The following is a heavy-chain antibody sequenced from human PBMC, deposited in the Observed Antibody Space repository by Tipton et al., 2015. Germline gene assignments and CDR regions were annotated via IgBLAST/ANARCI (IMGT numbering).Heavy chain of an antibody. Sequence: QLVQSGGEVKKPGESLKISCKVSGYTFSNHWIGWVRQMPGKGLEWVGIIHPSDSETKYSPSFEGLVTISADKSTSTAYLQWSSLKASDTAMYYCAGHRDSSGYYQHDGFNIWGQGTMVTVSS. CDR2: IHPSDSET. J-gene: IGHJ3*02. CDR3: AGHRDSSGYYQHDGFNI. CDR1: GYTFSNHW. V-gene: IGHV5-51*01. D-gene: IGHD3-22*01.